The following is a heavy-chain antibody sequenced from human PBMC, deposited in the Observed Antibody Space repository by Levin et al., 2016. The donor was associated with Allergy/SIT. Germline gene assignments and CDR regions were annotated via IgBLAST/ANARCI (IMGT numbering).Heavy chain of an antibody. Sequence: WIRQPPGKGLEWVGFIRSKAYGGTTEYAASVKGRFTISRDDSKSIAYLQMNSLKTEDTAVYYCTRAPPDIVVVVAATPFDYWGQGTLVTVSS. CDR3: TRAPPDIVVVVAATPFDY. D-gene: IGHD2-15*01. J-gene: IGHJ4*02. V-gene: IGHV3-49*02. CDR2: IRSKAYGGTT.